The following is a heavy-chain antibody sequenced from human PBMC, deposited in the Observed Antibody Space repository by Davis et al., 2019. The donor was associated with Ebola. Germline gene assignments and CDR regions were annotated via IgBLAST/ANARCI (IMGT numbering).Heavy chain of an antibody. Sequence: PGGSLRLSCTVSGGSISSYYWSWMRQPPGKGLEWIGYMYHSGSTNYNPSLKSRVIMSVDTSKNQFSLELSSVTAADTAVYYCAREYNYYYGMDLWGQGTTVTVSS. CDR2: MYHSGST. CDR3: AREYNYYYGMDL. CDR1: GGSISSYY. J-gene: IGHJ6*02. V-gene: IGHV4-59*01. D-gene: IGHD5-12*01.